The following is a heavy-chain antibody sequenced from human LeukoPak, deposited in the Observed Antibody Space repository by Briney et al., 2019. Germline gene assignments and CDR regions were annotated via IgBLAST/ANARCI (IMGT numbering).Heavy chain of an antibody. Sequence: GGSLRLSCAASGVTFSTYSMNWVRQPPGKGLEWVSSISTSGHSIYYADSLKGRFTIARDNAKNSLYLQMNSLRAEDTAVYYCGREGHSGSWDLDYWGQGTLVTVSS. CDR2: ISTSGHSI. J-gene: IGHJ4*02. V-gene: IGHV3-21*01. CDR3: GREGHSGSWDLDY. CDR1: GVTFSTYS. D-gene: IGHD1-26*01.